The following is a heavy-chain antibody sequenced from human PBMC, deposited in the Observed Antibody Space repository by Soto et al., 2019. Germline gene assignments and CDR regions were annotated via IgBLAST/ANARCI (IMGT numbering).Heavy chain of an antibody. CDR3: ARTTYSSSWYPRIYYYGMDV. CDR1: GGTFSSYA. D-gene: IGHD6-13*01. J-gene: IGHJ6*02. CDR2: IIPIFGTA. Sequence: SVKVSCKASGGTFSSYAISWVRQAPGQGLEWMGGIIPIFGTANYAQKFQGRVTITADESTSTAYMELSSLRSEDTAVYYCARTTYSSSWYPRIYYYGMDVWGQGTTVTVSS. V-gene: IGHV1-69*13.